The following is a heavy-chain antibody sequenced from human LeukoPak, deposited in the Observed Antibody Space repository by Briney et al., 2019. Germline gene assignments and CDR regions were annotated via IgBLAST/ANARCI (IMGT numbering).Heavy chain of an antibody. J-gene: IGHJ6*04. CDR3: ARCMSELDYGDYAYYYHMDV. CDR1: GGSVSSGSHY. CDR2: FFTSGST. V-gene: IGHV4-61*02. Sequence: SETLSLTCSVSGGSVSSGSHYWTWIRQPAGKGLEWIGRFFTSGSTKYNPSLESRVTISLDTSKNQFSLKLSSVTAAATAVSYCARCMSELDYGDYAYYYHMDVWGKGTTVTVSS. D-gene: IGHD4-17*01.